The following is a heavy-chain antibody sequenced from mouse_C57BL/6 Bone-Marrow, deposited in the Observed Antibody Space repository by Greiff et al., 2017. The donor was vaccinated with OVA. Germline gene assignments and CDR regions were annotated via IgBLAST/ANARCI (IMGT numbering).Heavy chain of an antibody. CDR1: GYTFTSYW. Sequence: QVQLQQPGAELVKPGASVKLPCKASGYTFTSYWMHWVKQRPGQGLEWIGMIHPNSGSTNYNEKFKSKATLTVDKSSSTAYMQLSSLTSEDSAVYYCARGGYYDYDGFAYWGQGTLVTVSA. D-gene: IGHD2-4*01. CDR3: ARGGYYDYDGFAY. J-gene: IGHJ3*01. CDR2: IHPNSGST. V-gene: IGHV1-64*01.